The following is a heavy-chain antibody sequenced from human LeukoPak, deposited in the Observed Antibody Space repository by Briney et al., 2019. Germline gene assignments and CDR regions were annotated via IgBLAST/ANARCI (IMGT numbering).Heavy chain of an antibody. J-gene: IGHJ4*02. D-gene: IGHD3-10*01. CDR3: ARTGLYGSGSSDY. CDR2: IYHNGST. V-gene: IGHV4-38-2*01. Sequence: SETLSLTCAVSGYSISSGYYWGWLRQPPGKGLGWIGIIYHNGSTYYNPSLKSRVTISVDTSKNQFSLKMSSVTAADTAVYYCARTGLYGSGSSDYWGQGTLVTVSS. CDR1: GYSISSGYY.